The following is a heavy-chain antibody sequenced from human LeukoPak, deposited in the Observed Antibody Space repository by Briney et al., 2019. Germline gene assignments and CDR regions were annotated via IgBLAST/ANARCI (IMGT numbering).Heavy chain of an antibody. CDR3: ARVSKGYCGGYCYSDC. CDR2: INPNSGGT. J-gene: IGHJ4*02. V-gene: IGHV1-2*02. Sequence: ASVKVSCKASGYTFTGYYMHWVRQAPGQGLEWMGWINPNSGGTNYAQKFQGRVTMTRDTSITTAYMDLSSLRSDDTALYYCARVSKGYCGGYCYSDCWGQGTLVTVSS. CDR1: GYTFTGYY. D-gene: IGHD2-21*02.